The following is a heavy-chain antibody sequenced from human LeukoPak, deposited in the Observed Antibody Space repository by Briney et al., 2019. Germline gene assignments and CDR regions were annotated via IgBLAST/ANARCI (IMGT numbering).Heavy chain of an antibody. D-gene: IGHD2-2*01. V-gene: IGHV3-23*01. CDR2: ITGSGDTT. CDR1: GFTFSNYA. CDR3: ANRRCTSNSCYLAY. J-gene: IGHJ4*02. Sequence: GGSLRLSCAASGFTFSNYAMSWVRQAPGKGLEWVSAITGSGDTTYYAHPVKGRFTISRDNSKNTVYLQMNSLGAEDTAMYYCANRRCTSNSCYLAYWGQGTLVAVSS.